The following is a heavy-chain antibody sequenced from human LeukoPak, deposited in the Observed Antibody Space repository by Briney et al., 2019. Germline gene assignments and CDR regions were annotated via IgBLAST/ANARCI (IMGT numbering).Heavy chain of an antibody. D-gene: IGHD3-22*01. V-gene: IGHV1-69*04. Sequence: SVKVSCKASGGTFSSYAISWVRQAPGQGLEWMGRIIPILGIANYAQKFQGRVTITADKSTSTAYMELSSLRSEDTAVYYCARAPTAQNYYDRRGFDYWGQGTLVTVSS. CDR3: ARAPTAQNYYDRRGFDY. CDR2: IIPILGIA. CDR1: GGTFSSYA. J-gene: IGHJ4*02.